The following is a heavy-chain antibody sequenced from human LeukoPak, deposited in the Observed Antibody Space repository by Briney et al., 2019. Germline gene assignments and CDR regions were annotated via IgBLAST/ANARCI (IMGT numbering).Heavy chain of an antibody. D-gene: IGHD1-7*01. CDR3: ARDGSLTGTPLSLSFDY. V-gene: IGHV1-69*04. CDR2: IIPILGIA. Sequence: SVKVSCKASGGTFSNYAISWVRQAPGQGLEWMGRIIPILGIAKYAQKFQGRVTVTADKSTSRAYMELSSLRSEDTAVYYRARDGSLTGTPLSLSFDYWGQGTLVTVSS. CDR1: GGTFSNYA. J-gene: IGHJ4*02.